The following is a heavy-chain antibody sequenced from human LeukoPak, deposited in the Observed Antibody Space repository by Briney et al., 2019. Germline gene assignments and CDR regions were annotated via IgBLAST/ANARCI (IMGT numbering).Heavy chain of an antibody. V-gene: IGHV1-3*01. CDR3: ARDRQSVYYYYYGMDV. J-gene: IGHJ6*02. CDR2: INAGNGNT. Sequence: ASVTVSFKASGYTFTSYAMHWVRQAPGQRLEWMGWINAGNGNTKYSQKFQGRVTITRDTSASTAYMELSSLRSEDTAVYYCARDRQSVYYYYYGMDVWGQGTTVTVSS. CDR1: GYTFTSYA.